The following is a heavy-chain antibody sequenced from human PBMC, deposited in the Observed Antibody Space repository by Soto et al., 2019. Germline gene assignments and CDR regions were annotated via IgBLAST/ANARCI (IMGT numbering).Heavy chain of an antibody. CDR3: ARGSDGSSWIDAFDI. D-gene: IGHD6-13*01. J-gene: IGHJ3*02. Sequence: QVQLVESGGGVVQPGGSLRLSCAASGSTFSSYAMHWVRQAPGKGLEWVAVISYDGSNKYYADSVKGRFTISRDNSKNTLYLQMNSLRAEDTAVYYCARGSDGSSWIDAFDIWGQGTMVTVSS. V-gene: IGHV3-30-3*01. CDR1: GSTFSSYA. CDR2: ISYDGSNK.